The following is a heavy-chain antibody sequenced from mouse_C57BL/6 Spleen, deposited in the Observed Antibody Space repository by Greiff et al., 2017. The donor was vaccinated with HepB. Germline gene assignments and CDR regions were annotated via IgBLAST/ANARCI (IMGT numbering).Heavy chain of an antibody. V-gene: IGHV1-19*01. D-gene: IGHD1-1*01. J-gene: IGHJ1*03. CDR2: INPYNGGT. CDR1: GYTFTDYY. Sequence: EVQLQQSGPVLVKPGASVKMSCKASGYTFTDYYMNWVKQSHGKSLEWIGVINPYNGGTSYNQKFKDKATLTVVKSSSTAYMELNSLTSEDYAVYYCAKGYGSRDWYFDVWGTGTTVTVSS. CDR3: AKGYGSRDWYFDV.